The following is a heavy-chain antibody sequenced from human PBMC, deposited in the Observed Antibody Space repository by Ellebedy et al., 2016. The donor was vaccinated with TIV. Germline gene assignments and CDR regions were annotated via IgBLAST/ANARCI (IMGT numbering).Heavy chain of an antibody. V-gene: IGHV3-7*04. J-gene: IGHJ4*02. CDR1: EFTFSSYW. Sequence: GESLKISCATSEFTFSSYWMSWVRQAPGKGLEWVANIKQDGSKKYYVDAVKGRFTISRDNAKSSLYLEMNRLRAEDTAVYYCVKERYCGSGGCLSHFDFWGQGTLVTVSS. CDR3: VKERYCGSGGCLSHFDF. CDR2: IKQDGSKK. D-gene: IGHD2-21*01.